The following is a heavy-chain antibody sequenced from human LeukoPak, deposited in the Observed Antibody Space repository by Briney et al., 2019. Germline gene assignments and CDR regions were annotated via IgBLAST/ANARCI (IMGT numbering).Heavy chain of an antibody. D-gene: IGHD2-2*01. CDR1: GFTFSSYA. CDR3: ARAPTVLVGYCSSSSCQADY. V-gene: IGHV3-23*01. Sequence: GGSLRLSCAASGFTFSSYAMSWVRQAPGKGLEWVSAISGSGGSTYYADSVKGRFTISRDNAENSLYLQMNSLRVEDTAVYYCARAPTVLVGYCSSSSCQADYWGQGTLVTVSS. CDR2: ISGSGGST. J-gene: IGHJ4*02.